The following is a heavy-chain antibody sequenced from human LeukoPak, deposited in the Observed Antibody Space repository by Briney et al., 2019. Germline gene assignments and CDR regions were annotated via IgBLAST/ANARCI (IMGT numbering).Heavy chain of an antibody. J-gene: IGHJ4*02. D-gene: IGHD5-12*01. V-gene: IGHV4-61*08. CDR3: ARGSGYGDTPFDY. CDR1: GGSISSGDYY. Sequence: PSQTLSLTCTVSGGSISSGDYYWSWIRQPPGKGLEWIGYIYYSGSTNYNPSLRSRVAISVDTSKNQFSLKLSSVTAADTAVYYRARGSGYGDTPFDYWGQGTLVTVSS. CDR2: IYYSGST.